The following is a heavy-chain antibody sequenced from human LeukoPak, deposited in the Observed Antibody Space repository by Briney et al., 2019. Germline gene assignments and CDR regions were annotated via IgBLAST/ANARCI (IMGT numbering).Heavy chain of an antibody. CDR3: ARTPVNTARFDP. D-gene: IGHD5-18*01. V-gene: IGHV4-59*12. J-gene: IGHJ5*02. Sequence: SETLSLTCTVSGGSISSYYWSWIRQPPGKGLEWIGYIYYSGSTNYNPSLKSRVTISVDTSKNQFSLKLSSVTAADTAVYYCARTPVNTARFDPWGQGTLVTVSS. CDR2: IYYSGST. CDR1: GGSISSYY.